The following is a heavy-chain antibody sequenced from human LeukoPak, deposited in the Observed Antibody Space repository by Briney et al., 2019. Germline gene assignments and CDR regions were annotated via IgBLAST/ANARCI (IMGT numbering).Heavy chain of an antibody. CDR2: IYTSGST. CDR3: ARGVTKFSWFDP. CDR1: GGSISSYY. Sequence: SETLSLTCTVSGGSISSYYWSWIRQPAGKGLERIGRIYTSGSTNYNPSLKSRVTMSVDTSKNQFSLKLSSVTAADTAVHYCARGVTKFSWFDPWGQGTLVTVSS. V-gene: IGHV4-4*07. J-gene: IGHJ5*02. D-gene: IGHD3-10*02.